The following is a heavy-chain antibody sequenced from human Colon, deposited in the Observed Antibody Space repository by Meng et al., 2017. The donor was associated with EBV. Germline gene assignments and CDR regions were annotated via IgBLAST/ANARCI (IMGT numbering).Heavy chain of an antibody. V-gene: IGHV4-34*01. J-gene: IGHJ4*02. D-gene: IGHD2-15*01. CDR1: GGSLSDSY. CDR3: ASSDCSGGTCYLDC. Sequence: VHLQLWGARLFKPSDALSRACTVYGGSLSDSYWTWIRQPPGKGLDWIGEINHVGSTTYNPSLKSRVTISVDTSKNQFSLKLSSVTAADAAVYYCASSDCSGGTCYLDCWGQGTLVTVSS. CDR2: INHVGST.